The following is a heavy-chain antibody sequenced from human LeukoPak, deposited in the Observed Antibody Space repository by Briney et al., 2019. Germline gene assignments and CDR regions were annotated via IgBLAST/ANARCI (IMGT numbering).Heavy chain of an antibody. V-gene: IGHV3-11*06. CDR2: ISSSSSYT. J-gene: IGHJ4*02. Sequence: GGSLRLSCAASGFTFSDYYMSWIRQAPGKGLEWVSYISSSSSYTNYADSVKGRFTISRDNAKNSLYLQMNSLRAEDTAVYYCARFHSRGYPYFDYWGQGTLVTVSS. CDR3: ARFHSRGYPYFDY. CDR1: GFTFSDYY. D-gene: IGHD6-19*01.